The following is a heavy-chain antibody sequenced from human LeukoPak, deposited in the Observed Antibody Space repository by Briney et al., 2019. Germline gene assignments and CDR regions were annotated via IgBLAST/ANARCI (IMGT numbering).Heavy chain of an antibody. D-gene: IGHD4-11*01. CDR3: ARGPYDSSELDYYFYYMDV. CDR1: GDTFSSYA. CDR2: IIPIFGTT. V-gene: IGHV1-69*13. Sequence: VASVKVSCKTSGDTFSSYAISWVRQAPGQGLEWMGGIIPIFGTTNYAQRFQVRVTISADESTGTVYMDLSSLRSEDTAVYYCARGPYDSSELDYYFYYMDVWGKGTTVTVSS. J-gene: IGHJ6*03.